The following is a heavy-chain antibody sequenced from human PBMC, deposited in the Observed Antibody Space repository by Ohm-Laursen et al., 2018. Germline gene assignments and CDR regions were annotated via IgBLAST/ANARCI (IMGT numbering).Heavy chain of an antibody. V-gene: IGHV3-30*03. CDR3: SYSSGWSTYYFDY. CDR2: ISYDGSNK. J-gene: IGHJ4*02. D-gene: IGHD6-19*01. CDR1: GFTFSSYG. Sequence: SLRLSCAASGFTFSSYGMHWVRQAPGKGLEWVAVISYDGSNKYYADSVKGRFTISRDNSKNTLYLQMNSLRAEDTAVYYCSYSSGWSTYYFDYWGQGTLVTVSS.